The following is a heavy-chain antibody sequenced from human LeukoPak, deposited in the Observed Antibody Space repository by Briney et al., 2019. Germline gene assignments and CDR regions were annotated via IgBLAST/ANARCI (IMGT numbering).Heavy chain of an antibody. CDR2: ISGSGGST. J-gene: IGHJ4*02. Sequence: GGFLRLSCAASGFTFSSYWMSWVRQAPGKGLEWVSAISGSGGSTYYADSVKGRFTISRDNSKNTLYLQMNSLRAEDTAVYYCAKQSLYYYDSSGYYYFDYWGQGTLVTVSS. CDR1: GFTFSSYW. V-gene: IGHV3-23*01. D-gene: IGHD3-22*01. CDR3: AKQSLYYYDSSGYYYFDY.